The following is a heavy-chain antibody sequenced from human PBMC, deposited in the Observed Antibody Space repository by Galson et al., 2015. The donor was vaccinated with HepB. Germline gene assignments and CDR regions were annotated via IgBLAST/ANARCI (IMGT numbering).Heavy chain of an antibody. J-gene: IGHJ6*02. D-gene: IGHD6-19*01. Sequence: SVKVSCKASGYTFTSYDINWVRQATGQGLEWMGWMNPNSGNTGYAQKFQGRVTMTRNTSISTAYMGLSSLRSEDTAVYYCARGSEGRQWLDIYYYYYGMDVWGQGTTVTVSS. V-gene: IGHV1-8*01. CDR1: GYTFTSYD. CDR2: MNPNSGNT. CDR3: ARGSEGRQWLDIYYYYYGMDV.